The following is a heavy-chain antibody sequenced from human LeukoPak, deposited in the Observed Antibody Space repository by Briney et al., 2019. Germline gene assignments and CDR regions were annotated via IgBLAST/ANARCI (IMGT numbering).Heavy chain of an antibody. D-gene: IGHD6-13*01. CDR3: AINPYSSGWYNWFDP. CDR2: IYPGDSDT. Sequence: GESLKISCKGSGYSFTSYWIGWVRQMPGKGLEWMGIIYPGDSDTRYSPSFQGQVTISADKSISTAYLQWSSLKASDTAMYYCAINPYSSGWYNWFDPWGQGTLVTVSS. J-gene: IGHJ5*02. V-gene: IGHV5-51*01. CDR1: GYSFTSYW.